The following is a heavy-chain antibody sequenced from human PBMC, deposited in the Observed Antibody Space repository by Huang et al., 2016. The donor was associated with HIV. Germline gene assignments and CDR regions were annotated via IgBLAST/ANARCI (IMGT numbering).Heavy chain of an antibody. CDR3: ARPRMTEGNSDSTWSYFDS. CDR1: GGSFNGHF. V-gene: IGHV4-34*01. D-gene: IGHD2-21*02. CDR2: IDHRGTT. Sequence: QVRLHQWGTGVLKPSETLSLKCAVYGGSFNGHFWTWIRQSPGKGLEGIGEIDHRGTTSSNPCLKSRVTMSLDTSKSQFYLNLTSVTATDTATYYCARPRMTEGNSDSTWSYFDSWGQGTPVIVSS. J-gene: IGHJ4*02.